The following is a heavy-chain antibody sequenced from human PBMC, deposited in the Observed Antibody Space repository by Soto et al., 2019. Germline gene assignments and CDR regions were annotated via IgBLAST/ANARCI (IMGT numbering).Heavy chain of an antibody. CDR2: NSGSGDRT. V-gene: IGHV3-23*01. D-gene: IGHD3-10*01. CDR1: GFTFSAYA. Sequence: EVQLLQSGGDLVQPGGSLRLSCAASGFTFSAYAMSRVRQAPGMGLEWVSANSGSGDRTYYADSVKGRFTISRGSSDNSLYLQMNRQKAEDTYIYYCERYRLYSYCSGSMWYLDYWEQGNLVIV. J-gene: IGHJ4*02. CDR3: ERYRLYSYCSGSMWYLDY.